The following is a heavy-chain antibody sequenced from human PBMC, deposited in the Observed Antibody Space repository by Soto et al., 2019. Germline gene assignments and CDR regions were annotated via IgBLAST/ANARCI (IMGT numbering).Heavy chain of an antibody. CDR2: ISYDGSHK. Sequence: QVQLVESGGGVVQPRRSLRLSCAASGFTFSSYIMHWVRQAPGKGLEWVAVISYDGSHKYYADSVKGRFTISGDISKNTLYLQMNSLRVEDTAVYYCARDLDGDDYWGQGTLVTVSS. D-gene: IGHD4-17*01. CDR3: ARDLDGDDY. CDR1: GFTFSSYI. V-gene: IGHV3-30-3*01. J-gene: IGHJ4*02.